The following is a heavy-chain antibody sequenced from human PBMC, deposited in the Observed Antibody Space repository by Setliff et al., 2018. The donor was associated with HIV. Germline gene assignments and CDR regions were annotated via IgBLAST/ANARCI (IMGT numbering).Heavy chain of an antibody. CDR1: GGSFSGYY. D-gene: IGHD3-10*01. Sequence: SETLSLTCAVYGGSFSGYYWSWIRQPPGKGLEWIGEINHSGSTNYNPSLKGRVTISIDSSKSQISLNVTSVTAADTAVYYCTRRDVSPLWFGQFDYWGQGILVTVSS. V-gene: IGHV4-34*01. CDR2: INHSGST. J-gene: IGHJ4*02. CDR3: TRRDVSPLWFGQFDY.